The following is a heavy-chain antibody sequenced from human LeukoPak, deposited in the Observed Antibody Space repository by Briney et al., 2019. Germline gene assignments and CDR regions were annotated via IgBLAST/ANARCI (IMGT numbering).Heavy chain of an antibody. V-gene: IGHV1-18*01. Sequence: ASVKVSCKASGYTFTSYGISWVRQAPGQGLEWMGWISAYNGNTNYAQKLQGRVTMTTDTSTSTAYMELRSLRSDDTAVYYCARHQRRGRMVRGVNWFDPWGQGTLVTVSS. CDR2: ISAYNGNT. J-gene: IGHJ5*02. CDR1: GYTFTSYG. D-gene: IGHD3-10*01. CDR3: ARHQRRGRMVRGVNWFDP.